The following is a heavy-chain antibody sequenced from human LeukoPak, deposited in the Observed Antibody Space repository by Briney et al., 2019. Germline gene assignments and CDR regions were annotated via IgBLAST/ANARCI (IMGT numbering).Heavy chain of an antibody. V-gene: IGHV3-21*04. CDR2: ISSSSSYI. J-gene: IGHJ4*02. D-gene: IGHD2-15*01. Sequence: WGSLRLSCAASGFTFSSYSMNWVRQAPGKGLEWVSSISSSSSYISYADSVKGRFTISRDNAKNSLYLQMNSLRAEDTAVYYCAKSALLGYCSGGSCGYFDYWGQGTLVTVSS. CDR1: GFTFSSYS. CDR3: AKSALLGYCSGGSCGYFDY.